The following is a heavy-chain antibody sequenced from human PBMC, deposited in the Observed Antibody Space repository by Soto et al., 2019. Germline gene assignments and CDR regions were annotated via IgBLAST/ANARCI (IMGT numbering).Heavy chain of an antibody. V-gene: IGHV3-30-3*01. CDR2: ISYDGSNK. J-gene: IGHJ6*02. CDR3: ASVGGSGSYPIQSPQQGQGFYGMDV. Sequence: QVQLVESGRGVVQPGRSLRLSCAASGFTFSSYAMHWVRQAPGKGLEWVAVISYDGSNKYYADSVKGRFTISRDNSKNALDLQMNSLRAEDTAVYYCASVGGSGSYPIQSPQQGQGFYGMDVWGQGTTVTVSS. CDR1: GFTFSSYA. D-gene: IGHD3-10*01.